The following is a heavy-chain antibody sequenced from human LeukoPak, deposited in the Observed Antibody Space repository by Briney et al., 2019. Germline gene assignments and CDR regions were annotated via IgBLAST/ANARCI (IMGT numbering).Heavy chain of an antibody. CDR3: ARPYNYYDRIDI. J-gene: IGHJ3*02. D-gene: IGHD3-22*01. V-gene: IGHV5-51*01. Sequence: GESLQISCNGSGYSFINYWIGWVRQMPGKGLGWMGIIYPDDSDTRYSPSFQGQVTISADKSISTAYLQWSSLKASDTAMYYCARPYNYYDRIDIWGQGTMVTVSS. CDR1: GYSFINYW. CDR2: IYPDDSDT.